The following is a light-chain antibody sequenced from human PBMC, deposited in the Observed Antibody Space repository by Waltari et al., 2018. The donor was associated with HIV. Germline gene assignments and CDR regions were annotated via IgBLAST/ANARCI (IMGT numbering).Light chain of an antibody. V-gene: IGKV3-20*01. CDR3: HQYGSSPRT. J-gene: IGKJ1*01. Sequence: EIVLTQSPGTLSLSPGERATLSCTASDTVVSNYLAWYRQTPGQAPSLLIYAASRRATGIPDRFSVSGSGTDFTLTISRLEPEDFAVYYCHQYGSSPRTFGQGTKVEI. CDR1: DTVVSNY. CDR2: AAS.